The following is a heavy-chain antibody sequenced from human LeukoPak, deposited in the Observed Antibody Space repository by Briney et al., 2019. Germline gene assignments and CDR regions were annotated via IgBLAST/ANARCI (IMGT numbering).Heavy chain of an antibody. CDR2: ISSSSSYI. J-gene: IGHJ4*02. V-gene: IGHV3-21*01. CDR3: AREDWEPYYFDY. D-gene: IGHD1-26*01. CDR1: GFTFSSYS. Sequence: GGSLRLSCAASGFTFSSYSMNWVRQAPGKGLEWVSSISSSSSYIYCADSVKGRFTISRDNAKNSLYLQMNSLRAEDTAVYYCAREDWEPYYFDYWGQGTLVTVSS.